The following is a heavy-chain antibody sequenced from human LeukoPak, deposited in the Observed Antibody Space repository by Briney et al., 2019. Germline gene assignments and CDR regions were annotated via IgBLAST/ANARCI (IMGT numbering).Heavy chain of an antibody. J-gene: IGHJ4*02. D-gene: IGHD3-16*02. CDR1: GYTFTSYG. CDR3: ARDDYVWGGYRYGTFDY. Sequence: ASGKVSCKASGYTFTSYGISWVRQAPGQGLEWMGWISAYNGNTNYAQKLQGRVTMTTDTSTSTAYMELRSLRSDDTAVYYCARDDYVWGGYRYGTFDYWGQGTLVTVSS. V-gene: IGHV1-18*01. CDR2: ISAYNGNT.